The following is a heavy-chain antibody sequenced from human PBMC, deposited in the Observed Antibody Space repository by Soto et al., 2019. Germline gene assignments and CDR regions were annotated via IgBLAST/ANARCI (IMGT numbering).Heavy chain of an antibody. V-gene: IGHV4-59*08. J-gene: IGHJ4*02. D-gene: IGHD6-19*01. CDR1: GGSISSYY. CDR3: ASFGMSTGWYYSDY. Sequence: SETLSLTCTVSGGSISSYYWSWIRQPPGKGLEWIGYIYHSGSTNYNPSLKSRVTISVDTSKSQFSLKLSSVTAADTAVYFCASFGMSTGWYYSDYWSQGTLVTVSS. CDR2: IYHSGST.